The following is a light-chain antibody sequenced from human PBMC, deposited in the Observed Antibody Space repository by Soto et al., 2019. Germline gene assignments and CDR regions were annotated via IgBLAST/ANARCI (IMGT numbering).Light chain of an antibody. Sequence: QSALTQPRSVSGSPGQSVTISCTGTSSDVGGYNFVSWYQQHPGKAPKLMISDVSKRPSGVPDRFSGSKSGNAASLTISRLQAEDEADYYCCSYAGSYTVLFGGGTKLTVL. V-gene: IGLV2-11*01. CDR2: DVS. CDR3: CSYAGSYTVL. CDR1: SSDVGGYNF. J-gene: IGLJ2*01.